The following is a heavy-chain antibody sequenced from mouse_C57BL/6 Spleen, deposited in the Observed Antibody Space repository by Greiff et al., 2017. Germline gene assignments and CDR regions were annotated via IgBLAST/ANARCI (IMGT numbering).Heavy chain of an antibody. CDR1: GFTFTDYY. CDR3: ARRDYDAAMDY. Sequence: EVMLVESGGGLVQPGGSLSLSCAASGFTFTDYYMSWVRQPPGKALEWLGFIRNKANGYTTEYSASVKGRFTISRDNSQSILYLQMNALRAEDSATYYCARRDYDAAMDYWGQGTSVTVSS. D-gene: IGHD2-4*01. V-gene: IGHV7-3*01. J-gene: IGHJ4*01. CDR2: IRNKANGYTT.